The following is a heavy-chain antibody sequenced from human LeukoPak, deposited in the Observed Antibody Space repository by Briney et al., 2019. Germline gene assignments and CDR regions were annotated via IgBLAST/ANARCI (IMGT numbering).Heavy chain of an antibody. CDR3: ARGGDGYFDWLRRGPGAFDI. Sequence: GGSLRLSCAASGFTFSSYSMNWVRQAPGKGLEWVSSISSSSSYIYYADSVKGRFTISRDNAKNSLYLQMNSLRAEDTAVYYCARGGDGYFDWLRRGPGAFDIWGQGTMVTVSS. V-gene: IGHV3-21*01. CDR2: ISSSSSYI. CDR1: GFTFSSYS. J-gene: IGHJ3*02. D-gene: IGHD3-9*01.